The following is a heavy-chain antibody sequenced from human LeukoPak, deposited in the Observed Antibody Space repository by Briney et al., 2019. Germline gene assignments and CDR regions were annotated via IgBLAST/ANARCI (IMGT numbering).Heavy chain of an antibody. CDR1: GGSISSYY. Sequence: SETLSLTCTVSGGSISSYYWSWVRQPPGKGLEWIGYIYYSGSTSYNPSLKSRVTISVDTSKNQFSLKLSSVTAADTAVYYCARDRSWSFLSAWGQGTLVTVSS. D-gene: IGHD2/OR15-2a*01. CDR2: IYYSGST. CDR3: ARDRSWSFLSA. V-gene: IGHV4-59*01. J-gene: IGHJ4*02.